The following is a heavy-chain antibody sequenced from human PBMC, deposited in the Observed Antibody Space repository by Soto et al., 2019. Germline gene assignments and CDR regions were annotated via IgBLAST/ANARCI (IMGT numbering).Heavy chain of an antibody. CDR2: IYHSGST. V-gene: IGHV4-30-2*01. CDR1: GGSISSGGYS. Sequence: NPAETLSRTCAVSGGSISSGGYSWSWIRQPPGKGLEWIGYIYHSGSTYYNPSLKSRVTISIDRSKNQFSLKLSSVTAADTAVYYCASGLLLGPFDYWGQGTLVTVSS. J-gene: IGHJ4*02. D-gene: IGHD3-22*01. CDR3: ASGLLLGPFDY.